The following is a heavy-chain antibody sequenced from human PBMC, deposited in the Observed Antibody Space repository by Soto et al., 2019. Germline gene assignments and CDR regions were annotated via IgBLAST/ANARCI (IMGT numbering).Heavy chain of an antibody. J-gene: IGHJ6*02. V-gene: IGHV3-23*01. D-gene: IGHD3-3*01. CDR2: ISGSGRTT. Sequence: GGSLRLSCAASGFTFSIYAMSWVRQAPGKGLEWVSSISGSGRTTDYADSVKGRFTISRDNSKNTLYLQMNSLRAEDTAVYYCARGIFGVVSYYYYGMDVWGQGTTVTVSS. CDR3: ARGIFGVVSYYYYGMDV. CDR1: GFTFSIYA.